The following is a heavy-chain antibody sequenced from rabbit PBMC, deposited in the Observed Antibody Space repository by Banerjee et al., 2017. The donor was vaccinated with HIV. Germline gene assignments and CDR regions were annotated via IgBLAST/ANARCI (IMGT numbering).Heavy chain of an antibody. J-gene: IGHJ4*01. D-gene: IGHD4-2*01. CDR3: ARRAGDAGWGLKL. CDR1: GIDFSNCY. CDR2: IYTSSGIT. V-gene: IGHV1S43*01. Sequence: QEQLEESGGGLVKPGGTLTLTCKASGIDFSNCYMCWVRQAPGKGLEWIGCIYTSSGITWYASWVNGRFTISKTSSTTVTLQLNSLTAADTATYFCARRAGDAGWGLKLWGPGTLVPVS.